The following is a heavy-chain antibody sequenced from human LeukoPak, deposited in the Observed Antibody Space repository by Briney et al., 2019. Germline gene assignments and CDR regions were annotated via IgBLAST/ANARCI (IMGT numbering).Heavy chain of an antibody. CDR3: ARDGSEGSSWYPYYYYYYMDV. D-gene: IGHD6-13*01. V-gene: IGHV3-66*01. J-gene: IGHJ6*03. CDR2: IYSGGST. Sequence: GGSLRLSCAASEFSVGSNYMTWVRQAPGKGLEWVSLIYSGGSTYYADSVKGRFTISRDNAKNSLYLQMNSLRAEDTAVYYCARDGSEGSSWYPYYYYYYMDVWGKGTTVTISS. CDR1: EFSVGSNY.